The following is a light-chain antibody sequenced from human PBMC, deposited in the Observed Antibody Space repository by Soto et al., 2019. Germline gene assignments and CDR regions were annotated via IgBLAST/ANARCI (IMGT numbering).Light chain of an antibody. CDR2: GAS. V-gene: IGKV3-15*01. J-gene: IGKJ1*01. CDR1: QSVSTN. CDR3: QQYNNWPRT. Sequence: ILMTQSPATLSVSPGERGALSCRASQSVSTNLAWYRQKPGQAPRLLIYGASTRATGIPARFSGSGSGTEFTLTISSLQSEDFAVYYCQQYNNWPRTFGQGTKVDIK.